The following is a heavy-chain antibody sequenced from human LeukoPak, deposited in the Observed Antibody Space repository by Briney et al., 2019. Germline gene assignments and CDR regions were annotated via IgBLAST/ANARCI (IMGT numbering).Heavy chain of an antibody. Sequence: SETLSLTCTVSGGSISISNYFWAWIRQPPGKGLEWIGIIYFTGSTYYNPSLKSRVTISVDTSKNQFSLKLSSVTAADTAVYYCARDLGGAYYTDAFDIWGQGTMVTVSS. V-gene: IGHV4-39*02. CDR2: IYFTGST. J-gene: IGHJ3*02. CDR3: ARDLGGAYYTDAFDI. CDR1: GGSISISNYF. D-gene: IGHD2-21*02.